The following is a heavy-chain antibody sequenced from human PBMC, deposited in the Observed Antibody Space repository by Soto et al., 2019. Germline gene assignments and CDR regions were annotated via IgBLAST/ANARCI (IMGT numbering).Heavy chain of an antibody. CDR2: ISTDGGNT. CDR1: GFTFSIYA. CDR3: VKGEYYYDSSGYYPFDY. V-gene: IGHV3-64D*06. Sequence: EVQLVESGGDLVQPGGSLRLSCSASGFTFSIYAMHWVRQAPGKGLEYVSSISTDGGNTHYADSMKGRFTISRDNSKNTVYLQMSSLRAEDTAVYYCVKGEYYYDSSGYYPFDYWGQGTLVTVSS. J-gene: IGHJ4*02. D-gene: IGHD3-22*01.